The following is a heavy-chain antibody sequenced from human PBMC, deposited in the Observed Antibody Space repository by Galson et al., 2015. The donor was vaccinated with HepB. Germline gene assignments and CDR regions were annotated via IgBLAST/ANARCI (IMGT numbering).Heavy chain of an antibody. CDR1: GFTFSSYG. CDR2: ISYDGSNK. V-gene: IGHV3-30*18. CDR3: AKGDFWSGYPPVDY. D-gene: IGHD3-3*01. Sequence: SLRLSCAASGFTFSSYGMHWVRQAPGKGLEWVAVISYDGSNKYYADSVKGRFTISRDNSKNTLYLQMNSLRAEDTAVYYCAKGDFWSGYPPVDYWGQGTLVTVSS. J-gene: IGHJ4*02.